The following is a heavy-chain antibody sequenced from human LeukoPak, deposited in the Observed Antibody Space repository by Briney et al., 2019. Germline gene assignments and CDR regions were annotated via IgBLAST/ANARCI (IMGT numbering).Heavy chain of an antibody. J-gene: IGHJ6*02. D-gene: IGHD2-2*01. CDR2: INHSGST. Sequence: SETLSLTCAVYGGSFSGYYWSWIRQPPGKGLEWIGEINHSGSTNYNPSLKSRVTISVDTSKNQFSLKLSSVTAADTAVYYCARGKLLFTSRYGMDVWGQGTTVTVSS. V-gene: IGHV4-34*01. CDR3: ARGKLLFTSRYGMDV. CDR1: GGSFSGYY.